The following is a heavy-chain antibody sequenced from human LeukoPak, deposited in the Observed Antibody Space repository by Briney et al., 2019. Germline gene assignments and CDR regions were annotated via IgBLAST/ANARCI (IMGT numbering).Heavy chain of an antibody. V-gene: IGHV3-9*01. J-gene: IGHJ6*02. CDR3: AKAFDLSGMDV. CDR2: ISWNSGSI. Sequence: GGSLRLSCAASGFTFDDYAMHWVRQAPGKGLEWVSGISWNSGSIGYADSVKGRFTISRDNAKNSPYLQMNSLRAEDTALYYCAKAFDLSGMDVWGQGTTVTVSS. D-gene: IGHD3-3*01. CDR1: GFTFDDYA.